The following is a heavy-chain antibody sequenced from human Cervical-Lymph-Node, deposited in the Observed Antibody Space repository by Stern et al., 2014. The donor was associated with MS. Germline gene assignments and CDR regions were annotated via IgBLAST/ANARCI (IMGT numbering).Heavy chain of an antibody. D-gene: IGHD4-23*01. Sequence: VQLVQSGAEVKKPGESLRISCKGSGFSFANYCISWVRRMPGKGLEWMGSSDLSASFIKYSPSFQGHVTISADKSMSTAYLQWSSLKASDSARYYCARHHPPGVVVPPPWMRTNYGMDVWGQGTTVTVSS. CDR1: GFSFANYC. CDR3: ARHHPPGVVVPPPWMRTNYGMDV. V-gene: IGHV5-10-1*01. CDR2: SDLSASFI. J-gene: IGHJ6*02.